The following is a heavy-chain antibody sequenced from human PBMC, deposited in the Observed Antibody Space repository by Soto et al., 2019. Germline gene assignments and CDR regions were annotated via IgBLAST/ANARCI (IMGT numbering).Heavy chain of an antibody. CDR3: AREDYSGSGSLKYGMDV. V-gene: IGHV3-30*04. Sequence: QVQLVESGGGVVQPGRSLRLSCVASGFTFSRFAMHWVRQAPGKGLEWVAVISDDGRKKNYVDSVKGRLTISRDKSKNTLYLQVNSLGIEDTAVYYCAREDYSGSGSLKYGMDVWGHGTTVIVSS. J-gene: IGHJ6*02. CDR2: ISDDGRKK. D-gene: IGHD3-10*01. CDR1: GFTFSRFA.